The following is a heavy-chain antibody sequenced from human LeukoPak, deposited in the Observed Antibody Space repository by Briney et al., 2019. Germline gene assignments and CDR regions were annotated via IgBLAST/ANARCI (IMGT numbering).Heavy chain of an antibody. CDR3: VSFYETY. CDR1: GNYW. V-gene: IGHV3-74*01. CDR2: INSDGSWT. Sequence: GGSLRLSCAASGNYWMHWVRQAPGKGLVWVSHINSDGSWTSYADSVKGRFTISKDNAKNTVYLQMNSLRAEDTAVYYCVSFYETYWGRGTLVTVS. J-gene: IGHJ4*02. D-gene: IGHD2/OR15-2a*01.